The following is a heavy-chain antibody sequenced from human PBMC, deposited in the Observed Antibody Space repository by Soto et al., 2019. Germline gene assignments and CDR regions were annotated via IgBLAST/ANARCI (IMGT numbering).Heavy chain of an antibody. CDR3: ARGGRIAARWFDP. J-gene: IGHJ5*02. D-gene: IGHD6-6*01. CDR1: GGSFSGYY. V-gene: IGHV4-34*01. CDR2: INHSGST. Sequence: SETLSLTCAVYGGSFSGYYWSWIRQPPGKGLEWIGEINHSGSTNYNPSLKSRVTISVDTSKNQFSLKLSSVTAAGTAVYYCARGGRIAARWFDPWGQGTLVTVSS.